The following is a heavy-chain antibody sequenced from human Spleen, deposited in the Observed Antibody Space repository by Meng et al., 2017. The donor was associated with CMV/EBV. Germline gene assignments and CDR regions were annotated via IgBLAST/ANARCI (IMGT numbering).Heavy chain of an antibody. CDR1: GFTFSSYA. CDR3: ARESKYSSSWYWFDP. J-gene: IGHJ5*02. CDR2: ISYDGSNK. V-gene: IGHV3-30-3*01. D-gene: IGHD6-13*01. Sequence: VALGGVGGGGVLRGRSLRLSCAASGFTFSSYAMHWVRQAPGKGLEWVAVISYDGSNKYYADSVKGRFTISRDNSKNTLYLQMNSLRAEDTAVYYCARESKYSSSWYWFDPWGQGTLVTVSS.